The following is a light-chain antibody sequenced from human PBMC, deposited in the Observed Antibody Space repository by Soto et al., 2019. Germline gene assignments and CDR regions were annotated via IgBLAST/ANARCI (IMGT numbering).Light chain of an antibody. CDR2: GDN. CDR1: SSNIGAEYD. V-gene: IGLV1-40*01. CDR3: QSYDSSLTGPV. Sequence: QSVLTQPPSVSGAPGQRVAISCTGSSSNIGAEYDVHWYQQLPGTAPKRLIYGDNNRPSGVPDRFSGSKSGTSASLAITGLQPEDEADYYCQSYDSSLTGPVFGTGTKVTVL. J-gene: IGLJ1*01.